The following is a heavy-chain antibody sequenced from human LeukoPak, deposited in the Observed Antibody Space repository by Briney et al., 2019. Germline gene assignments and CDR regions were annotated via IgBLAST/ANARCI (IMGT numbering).Heavy chain of an antibody. D-gene: IGHD2-2*01. J-gene: IGHJ4*02. CDR3: ATTTRSRSWDY. CDR2: VRPDGSEI. CDR1: GFTFSNYW. Sequence: GGSLRLSCAAYGFTFSNYWMSWVRQAPGKGLEWVANVRPDGSEIQCVDSMKGRFTVSRDNSENSLYLRMSSLSAEDTAVYYCATTTRSRSWDYWGQGTLVTVSS. V-gene: IGHV3-7*01.